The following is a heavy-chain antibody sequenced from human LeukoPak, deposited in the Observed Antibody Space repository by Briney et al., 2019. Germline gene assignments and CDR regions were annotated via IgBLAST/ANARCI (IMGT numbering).Heavy chain of an antibody. Sequence: QSGGSLRLSCAASGFTFSSYSMNWVRQAPGKGLEWLSYISSSSRTIYYADSVKGRFTISRDNSKNSLYLQMNSLRTEDTALYYCAKDSSPHNRIFDYYMDVWGKGATVTVSS. J-gene: IGHJ6*03. CDR1: GFTFSSYS. CDR2: ISSSSRTI. D-gene: IGHD2/OR15-2a*01. CDR3: AKDSSPHNRIFDYYMDV. V-gene: IGHV3-48*04.